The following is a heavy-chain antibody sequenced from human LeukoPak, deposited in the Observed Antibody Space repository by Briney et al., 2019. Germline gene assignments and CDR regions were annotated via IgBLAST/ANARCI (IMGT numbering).Heavy chain of an antibody. CDR1: GFTFSSCG. V-gene: IGHV3-30*02. J-gene: IGHJ4*02. Sequence: GGSLRLSCAASGFTFSSCGMHWVRQAPGKGLEWVAFIRYDGTNRYYADSVKGRFTISRDNSKNTLYLPMNSLRAEYAAVYYCTKDQSRKIMIGTSSRAPNDYWGQGTLVTVSS. CDR2: IRYDGTNR. CDR3: TKDQSRKIMIGTSSRAPNDY. D-gene: IGHD3-16*01.